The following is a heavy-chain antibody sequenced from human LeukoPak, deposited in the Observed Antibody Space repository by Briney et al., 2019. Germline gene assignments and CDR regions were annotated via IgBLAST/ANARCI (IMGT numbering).Heavy chain of an antibody. V-gene: IGHV3-23*01. CDR2: ISGSGGST. J-gene: IGHJ4*02. D-gene: IGHD3-10*01. Sequence: GGSLRLSCAASGFTFSSYAMSWVRQAPGKGLEWVSAISGSGGSTYYADSVKGRFTISRDNAKNSLYLQMNSLRAEDTAVYYCARAGYYGSGSSDYWGQGTLVTVSS. CDR1: GFTFSSYA. CDR3: ARAGYYGSGSSDY.